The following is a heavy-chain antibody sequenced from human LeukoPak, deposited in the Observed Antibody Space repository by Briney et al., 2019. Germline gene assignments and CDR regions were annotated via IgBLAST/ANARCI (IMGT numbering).Heavy chain of an antibody. CDR1: GGSISTSSYY. D-gene: IGHD5-12*01. V-gene: IGHV4-61*01. Sequence: SETLSLTCTVSGGSISTSSYYWTWIRQPPGKGLEWIGYIYYSGSTNYNPSLKSRVTISVDTSKNQFSLKLSSVTAADTAVYYCARVYGSGYDFRGAFDIWGQGTMVTVSS. J-gene: IGHJ3*02. CDR3: ARVYGSGYDFRGAFDI. CDR2: IYYSGST.